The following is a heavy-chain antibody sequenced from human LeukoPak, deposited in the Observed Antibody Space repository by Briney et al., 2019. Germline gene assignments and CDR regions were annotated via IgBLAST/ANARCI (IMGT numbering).Heavy chain of an antibody. J-gene: IGHJ4*02. Sequence: ASVKVSCKASGYTFTGYYMHWVRQAPGQGLEWMGRINPNSGGTNYAQKFQGRVTMTRDTSISTAYMELRSLRSDDTAVYYCARDNDILTGYPDYWGQGTLVTVSS. CDR1: GYTFTGYY. D-gene: IGHD3-9*01. CDR2: INPNSGGT. CDR3: ARDNDILTGYPDY. V-gene: IGHV1-2*06.